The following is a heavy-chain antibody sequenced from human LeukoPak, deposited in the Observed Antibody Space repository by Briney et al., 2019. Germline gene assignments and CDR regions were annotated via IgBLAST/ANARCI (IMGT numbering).Heavy chain of an antibody. CDR2: ISYDGSNK. CDR3: AKTDKQWLENYYFDY. Sequence: GSLRLSCAASGFTFSSYGMHWVRQAPGKGLEWVAVISYDGSNKYYADSVKGRFTISRDNSKNTLYLQMNSLRAEDTAVYYCAKTDKQWLENYYFDYWGQGTLVTVSS. CDR1: GFTFSSYG. D-gene: IGHD6-19*01. J-gene: IGHJ4*02. V-gene: IGHV3-30*18.